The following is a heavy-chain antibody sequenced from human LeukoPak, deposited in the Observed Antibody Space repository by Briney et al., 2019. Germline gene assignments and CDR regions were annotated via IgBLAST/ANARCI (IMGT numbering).Heavy chain of an antibody. CDR1: GFTFSDYY. CDR2: ISSSGSTI. D-gene: IGHD6-13*01. J-gene: IGHJ4*02. Sequence: GGSLRLSCAASGFTFSDYYMSWIRQAPGKGLEWVSYISSSGSTIYYADSVKGRFTISRDNAKNSLYLQMNSLRAEDTAVYYCARSAWGSSWYSMAFFDYWGQGTLVTVSS. CDR3: ARSAWGSSWYSMAFFDY. V-gene: IGHV3-11*01.